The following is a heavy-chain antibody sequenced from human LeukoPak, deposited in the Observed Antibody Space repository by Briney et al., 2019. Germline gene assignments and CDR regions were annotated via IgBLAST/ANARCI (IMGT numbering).Heavy chain of an antibody. CDR3: AKDRPARYYYDSSGDPYYFDY. J-gene: IGHJ4*02. D-gene: IGHD3-22*01. CDR1: GFTVSNYV. CDR2: ISGSGGST. Sequence: GGSLRLACAASGFTVSNYVMSWVRQAPGTWLEWVAGISGSGGSTFYADSVKGRFTISRDNSRDTLYLQMNSLRAEDTAVYYCAKDRPARYYYDSSGDPYYFDYWGQGTLVTVSS. V-gene: IGHV3-23*01.